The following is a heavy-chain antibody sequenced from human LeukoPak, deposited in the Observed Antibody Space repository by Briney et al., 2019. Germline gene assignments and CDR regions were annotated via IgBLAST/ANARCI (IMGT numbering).Heavy chain of an antibody. J-gene: IGHJ4*02. CDR1: GGSFSGYY. Sequence: PSETLSLTCAVYGGSFSGYYWSWTRQPPGKGLEWIGEINHSGSTNYNPSLKSRVTISVDTSKNQFSLKLSSVTAADTAVYYCARVGRLLPLDYWGQGTLVTVSS. CDR2: INHSGST. V-gene: IGHV4-34*01. CDR3: ARVGRLLPLDY. D-gene: IGHD3-22*01.